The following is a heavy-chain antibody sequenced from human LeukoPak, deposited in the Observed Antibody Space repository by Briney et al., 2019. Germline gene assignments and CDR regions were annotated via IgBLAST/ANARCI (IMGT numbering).Heavy chain of an antibody. CDR2: ISSSSGYV. J-gene: IGHJ4*02. V-gene: IGHV3-21*01. CDR3: ARGSDY. CDR1: GFTFSSYS. Sequence: GGSLRLSCAASGFTFSSYSMNWVRQAPGKGLEWVSFISSSSGYVYNGDSVKGRVTISRDNAKNSLYLQMNSLRAEDTAVYYCARGSDYWGQGTLVTVSS.